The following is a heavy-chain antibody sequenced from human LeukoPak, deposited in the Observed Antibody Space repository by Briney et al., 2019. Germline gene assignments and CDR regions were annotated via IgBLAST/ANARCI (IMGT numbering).Heavy chain of an antibody. Sequence: ASVKVCCKASGYTFTGYYMHWVRQAPGQGVEWMGWINPNSGGTNYAQKFQGRVTMTRDTSISTAYMELSRLRSDDTAVYYCARVLPQVVAATDDAFDIWGQGTMVTVSS. J-gene: IGHJ3*02. V-gene: IGHV1-2*02. D-gene: IGHD2-15*01. CDR1: GYTFTGYY. CDR2: INPNSGGT. CDR3: ARVLPQVVAATDDAFDI.